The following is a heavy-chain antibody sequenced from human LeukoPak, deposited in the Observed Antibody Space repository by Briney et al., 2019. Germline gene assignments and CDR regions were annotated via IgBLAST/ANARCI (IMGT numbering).Heavy chain of an antibody. CDR2: IYYSGST. CDR3: ARALAIAAAANGNNWFDP. J-gene: IGHJ5*02. CDR1: GGSISSSSYY. Sequence: SETLSLTCTVSGGSISSSSYYWGWIRQPPGKGLEWIGGIYYSGSTYYNPSLKSRVTISVDTSKNQFSLKLSSVTAADTAVYYCARALAIAAAANGNNWFDPWGQGTLVTVSS. D-gene: IGHD6-13*01. V-gene: IGHV4-39*01.